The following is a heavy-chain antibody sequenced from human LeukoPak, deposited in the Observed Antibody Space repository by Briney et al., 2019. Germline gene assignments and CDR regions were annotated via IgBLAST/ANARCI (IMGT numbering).Heavy chain of an antibody. CDR3: ARDDYYDSSGYYPFDY. J-gene: IGHJ4*02. CDR1: GYTFTSYG. D-gene: IGHD3-22*01. CDR2: ISAYNGNT. Sequence: ASVKVSCKASGYTFTSYGISWVRQAPGQGPEGMGWISAYNGNTNYAQKLQGRVTMTTDTSTSTAYMELRSLRSDDTAVYCCARDDYYDSSGYYPFDYWGQGTLVTVSS. V-gene: IGHV1-18*01.